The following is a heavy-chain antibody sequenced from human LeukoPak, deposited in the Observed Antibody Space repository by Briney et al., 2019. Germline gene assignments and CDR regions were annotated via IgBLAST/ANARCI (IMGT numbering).Heavy chain of an antibody. CDR3: ASGKRSGYSGYQPFDY. J-gene: IGHJ4*02. CDR1: GGSISSGAYS. CDR2: IYHTGST. D-gene: IGHD5-12*01. V-gene: IGHV4-30-2*01. Sequence: SETLSLTSAVSGGSISSGAYSWSWIRQPPGKGLEWIGHIYHTGSTFYNPSLKSRVTISLDRSKNHFSLKVTSVTAAYTAVYYCASGKRSGYSGYQPFDYWGQGTLVTVSS.